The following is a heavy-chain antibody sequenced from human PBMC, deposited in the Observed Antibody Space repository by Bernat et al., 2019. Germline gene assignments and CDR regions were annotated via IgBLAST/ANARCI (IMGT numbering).Heavy chain of an antibody. CDR1: GGSFSGYY. V-gene: IGHV4-34*01. Sequence: QVQLQQWGAGLLQPSETLSLTCAVYGGSFSGYYWSWIRQPPGKGLEWIGEINHSGSTNYNPSLKSRVTISVDTSKNQFSLKLSSVTAADTAVYYCARGFGHYDSSGYYYADYFDYWGQGTLVTVSS. D-gene: IGHD3-22*01. CDR2: INHSGST. CDR3: ARGFGHYDSSGYYYADYFDY. J-gene: IGHJ4*02.